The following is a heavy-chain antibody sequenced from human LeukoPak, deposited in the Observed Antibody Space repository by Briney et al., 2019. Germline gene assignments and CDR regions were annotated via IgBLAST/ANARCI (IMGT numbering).Heavy chain of an antibody. Sequence: SETLSLTCTVSGYSISSGYYWGWIRQPPGKGLEWIGSIYHSGSTYYNPSLKSRVTISVDTSKNQFSLKLSSVTAADTAVYYCARTYDILTGYYNPRVGAFDIWGQGTMVTVSS. CDR2: IYHSGST. CDR1: GYSISSGYY. CDR3: ARTYDILTGYYNPRVGAFDI. V-gene: IGHV4-38-2*02. J-gene: IGHJ3*02. D-gene: IGHD3-9*01.